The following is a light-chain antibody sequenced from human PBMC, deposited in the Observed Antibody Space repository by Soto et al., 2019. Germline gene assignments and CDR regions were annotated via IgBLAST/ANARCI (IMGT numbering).Light chain of an antibody. CDR3: NPYTSIPPPGV. V-gene: IGLV2-14*01. CDR1: SSDIGGYDY. J-gene: IGLJ2*01. CDR2: AVS. Sequence: QSALTQPASVSGSPGQSITISCTGTSSDIGGYDYVSWYQQHPGKAPKLVIYAVSNRPSGVSNRFSGSKSGNTASLTISGLQAEDEADYYFNPYTSIPPPGVFGRGTKLTVL.